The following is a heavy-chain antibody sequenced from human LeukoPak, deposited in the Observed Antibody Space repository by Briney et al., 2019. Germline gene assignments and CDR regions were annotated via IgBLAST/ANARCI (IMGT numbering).Heavy chain of an antibody. CDR1: GGSMSSHY. J-gene: IGHJ4*02. Sequence: SETLSLTCTVSGGSMSSHYWSWIRQPPGKGLEGLGYIYYSGTTNYKPPLKSRVTISVDTSKNQFSLKLNSVTAADTAVYYCARLGIAAAAYFDYWGQGNLVTVSS. CDR3: ARLGIAAAAYFDY. V-gene: IGHV4-59*08. CDR2: IYYSGTT. D-gene: IGHD6-13*01.